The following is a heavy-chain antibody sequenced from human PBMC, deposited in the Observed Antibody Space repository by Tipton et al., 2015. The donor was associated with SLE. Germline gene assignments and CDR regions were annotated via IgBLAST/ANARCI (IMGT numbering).Heavy chain of an antibody. D-gene: IGHD6-19*01. CDR2: IYYSGST. CDR1: GGSISSYY. J-gene: IGHJ4*02. V-gene: IGHV4-59*08. Sequence: GLVKPSETLSLTCTVSGGSISSYYWSWIRQPPGKGLEWIGYIYYSGSTNYNPSLKSRVTISVDTSKNQFSLKLSSVTAADTAVYYCARAVAGYYFDYWGQGTLVTVSS. CDR3: ARAVAGYYFDY.